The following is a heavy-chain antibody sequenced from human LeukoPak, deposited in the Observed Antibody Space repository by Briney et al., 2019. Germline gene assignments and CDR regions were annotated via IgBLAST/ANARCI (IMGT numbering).Heavy chain of an antibody. CDR3: ARDRRFLEWLDYYGMDV. D-gene: IGHD3-3*01. CDR1: GFTFSDYY. V-gene: IGHV3-11*01. Sequence: GGSLRLSCAASGFTFSDYYMSWIRQARGKGLEWVSYISSSGSTIYYADSVKGRFTISRDNAKNSLYLQMNSLRAEDTAVYYCARDRRFLEWLDYYGMDVWGQGTTVTVSS. CDR2: ISSSGSTI. J-gene: IGHJ6*02.